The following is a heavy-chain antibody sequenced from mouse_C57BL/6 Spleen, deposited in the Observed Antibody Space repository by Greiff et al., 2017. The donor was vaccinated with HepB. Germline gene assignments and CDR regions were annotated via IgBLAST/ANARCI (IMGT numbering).Heavy chain of an antibody. D-gene: IGHD2-14*01. V-gene: IGHV7-1*01. Sequence: EVKVVESGGGLVQSGRSLRLSCATSGFTFSDFYMEWVRQAPGKGLEWIAASRNKANDYTTEYSASVKGRFIVSRDTSQSILYLQMNALRAEDTAIYYCARDAVLAYWGQGTLVTVSA. CDR2: SRNKANDYTT. CDR3: ARDAVLAY. CDR1: GFTFSDFY. J-gene: IGHJ3*01.